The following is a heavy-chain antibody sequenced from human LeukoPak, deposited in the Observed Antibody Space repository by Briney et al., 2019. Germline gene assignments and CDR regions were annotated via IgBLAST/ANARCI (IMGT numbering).Heavy chain of an antibody. CDR3: ASRIVVVPAASPYYYYMDV. D-gene: IGHD2-2*01. V-gene: IGHV4-4*07. CDR2: IYTSGST. Sequence: SETLSLTCTVSGGSISSYYWSWIRQPAGKGLEWIGRIYTSGSTNYNPSLKSRVTMSVDTSKNQFSLKLSSVTAADTAVYYCASRIVVVPAASPYYYYMDVWGKGTTVTVSS. CDR1: GGSISSYY. J-gene: IGHJ6*03.